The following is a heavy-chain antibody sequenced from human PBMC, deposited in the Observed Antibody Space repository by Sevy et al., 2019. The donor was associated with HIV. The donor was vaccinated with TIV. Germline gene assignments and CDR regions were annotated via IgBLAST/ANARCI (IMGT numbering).Heavy chain of an antibody. J-gene: IGHJ4*02. Sequence: GGSLRLSCAGSGFTFSTYATHWVRQTPGRGLEWVSTISYDGFNKYYRDSVKGRFAISRDNSKNTQYLQMNSLRVEDTAVYYCVIPFSGGGGGYWGQGTLVTVSS. V-gene: IGHV3-30*09. CDR2: ISYDGFNK. CDR3: VIPFSGGGGGY. D-gene: IGHD2-21*01. CDR1: GFTFSTYA.